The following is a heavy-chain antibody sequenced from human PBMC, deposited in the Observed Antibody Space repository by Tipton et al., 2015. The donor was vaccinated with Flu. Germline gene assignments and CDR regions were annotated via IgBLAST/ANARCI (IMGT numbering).Heavy chain of an antibody. CDR3: ATKEVSYCSGGSSYSYYFGY. D-gene: IGHD2-15*01. V-gene: IGHV4-39*01. Sequence: TLSLTCTVSGGPISSSSYYWGWIRQPPGKGLEWIGCIYYSGSPYYNPSLKRRVTISVDTSKNQFSLKLSSVTAADTAVYYCATKEVSYCSGGSSYSYYFGYWGQGTLVTVSS. CDR2: IYYSGSP. J-gene: IGHJ4*02. CDR1: GGPISSSSYY.